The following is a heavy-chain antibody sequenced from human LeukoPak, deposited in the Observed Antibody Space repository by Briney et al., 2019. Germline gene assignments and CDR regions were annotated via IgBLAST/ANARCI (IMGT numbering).Heavy chain of an antibody. Sequence: ASVKVSCKASGYTLTGFYIHWVRQVPGQGLEWMGWINPRSGATNYAQTFQDRVTMTRDTSISTAYMELSRLRFDDTAVYYCARGGSRSSGAFDIWGQGTMVTVSS. CDR2: INPRSGAT. J-gene: IGHJ3*02. CDR3: ARGGSRSSGAFDI. V-gene: IGHV1-2*02. D-gene: IGHD6-13*01. CDR1: GYTLTGFY.